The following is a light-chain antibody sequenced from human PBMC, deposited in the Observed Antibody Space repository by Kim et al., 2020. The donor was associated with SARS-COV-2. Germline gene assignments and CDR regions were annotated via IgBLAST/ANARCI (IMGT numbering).Light chain of an antibody. J-gene: IGLJ2*01. Sequence: VVPGKTARSTCGGNNIGGKSVPWYQQKPGQAPVMVIYYDSDRPSGIPERFSGSNSGNTATLTISRVEAGDEADYYCQVWDSSSDVVFGGGTQLTVL. CDR3: QVWDSSSDVV. CDR1: NIGGKS. CDR2: YDS. V-gene: IGLV3-21*04.